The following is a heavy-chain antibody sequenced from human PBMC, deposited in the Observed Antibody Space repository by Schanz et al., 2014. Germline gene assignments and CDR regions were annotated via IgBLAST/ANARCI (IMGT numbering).Heavy chain of an antibody. V-gene: IGHV3-11*06. CDR3: TRDTDYHFDY. CDR2: ISSSSSYT. Sequence: QVQLVESGGGLVKPGGSLRLSCVASGFTFSDYYMSWIRQAPGKGLEWVSYISSSSSYTNYADSVKGRFTISRDNAKNSLYLQMNSLRAEDTAVYYCTRDTDYHFDYWGQGTLVTVSS. CDR1: GFTFSDYY. D-gene: IGHD4-17*01. J-gene: IGHJ4*02.